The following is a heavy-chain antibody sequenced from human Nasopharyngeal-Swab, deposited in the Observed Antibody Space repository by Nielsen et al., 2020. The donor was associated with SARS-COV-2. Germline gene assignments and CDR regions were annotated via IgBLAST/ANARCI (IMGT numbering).Heavy chain of an antibody. CDR2: ISSGGSTI. D-gene: IGHD2-21*02. J-gene: IGHJ4*02. V-gene: IGHV3-48*03. Sequence: GESLKISRAASGFTFSSYEMNWVRQAPGKGLEWVSYISSGGSTIYYADSVKGRFTISRDNAKNSLYLQMNSLRAEDTAVYYCARVAVTYYFDYWGQGTLVTVSS. CDR1: GFTFSSYE. CDR3: ARVAVTYYFDY.